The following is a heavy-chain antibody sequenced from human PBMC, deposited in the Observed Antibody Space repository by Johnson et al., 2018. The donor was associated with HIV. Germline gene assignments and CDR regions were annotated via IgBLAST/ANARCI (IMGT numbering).Heavy chain of an antibody. CDR3: AKDLTSFIVGDNDAFDI. J-gene: IGHJ3*02. CDR1: GITFSSSG. V-gene: IGHV3-30*02. CDR2: IRYDGDSK. D-gene: IGHD1-26*01. Sequence: QVQLVESGGGVVQAGGSLRLSCAASGITFSSSGMHWVRQAPGKGLEWVSFIRYDGDSKYYTDSVKGRFTISRDNSKNTLYLQMKSLSAEDTAVYYCAKDLTSFIVGDNDAFDIWGQGTMVTVSS.